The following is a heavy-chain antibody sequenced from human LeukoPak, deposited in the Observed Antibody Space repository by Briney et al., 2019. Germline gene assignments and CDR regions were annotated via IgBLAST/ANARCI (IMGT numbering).Heavy chain of an antibody. CDR3: VRVRAVYDNDAFDI. CDR2: ISSSSSTI. Sequence: GGSLRLSCAASGFTFSSYSMNWVRQAPGKGLEWVSYISSSSSTIYYADSVKGRFTISRDNAKNSLYLQMNSLRAEDTAVYYCVRVRAVYDNDAFDIWGQGTMVTVSS. D-gene: IGHD2/OR15-2a*01. V-gene: IGHV3-48*01. CDR1: GFTFSSYS. J-gene: IGHJ3*02.